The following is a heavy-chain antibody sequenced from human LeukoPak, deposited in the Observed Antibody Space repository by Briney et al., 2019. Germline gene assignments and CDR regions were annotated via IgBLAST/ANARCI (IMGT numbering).Heavy chain of an antibody. J-gene: IGHJ6*03. Sequence: TGGSLRLSCAASGFTFSTSVMSWVRQAPGEGLEWVSSLSAGSTNAYHADSVKGRFTISRDNSKDTVYLEMNSLRADDTAVYYCAKVKGIASGLYYFFYMDVWGKGTTVTVSS. D-gene: IGHD6-19*01. CDR1: GFTFSTSV. CDR3: AKVKGIASGLYYFFYMDV. V-gene: IGHV3-23*01. CDR2: LSAGSTNA.